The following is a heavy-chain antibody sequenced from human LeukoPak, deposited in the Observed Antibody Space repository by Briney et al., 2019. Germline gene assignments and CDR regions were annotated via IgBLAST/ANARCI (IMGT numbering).Heavy chain of an antibody. Sequence: SETLSLTCTVSGGSISSSSYYWGWIRQPPGKGLEWIGSIYYSGSTYYNPSLKSRVTISVDTSKNQFSLKLSSVTAADTAVYYCARDSTTVVTRDDIWGQGTMVTVSS. D-gene: IGHD4-23*01. CDR3: ARDSTTVVTRDDI. V-gene: IGHV4-39*07. J-gene: IGHJ3*02. CDR1: GGSISSSSYY. CDR2: IYYSGST.